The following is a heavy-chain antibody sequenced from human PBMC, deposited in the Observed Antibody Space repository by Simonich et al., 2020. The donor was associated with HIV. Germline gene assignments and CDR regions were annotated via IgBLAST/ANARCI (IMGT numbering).Heavy chain of an antibody. D-gene: IGHD7-27*01. V-gene: IGHV3-7*01. CDR2: IKEDGSVK. Sequence: EVQLVESGGGLVQPGGSLRLSCVASGFTFSNSLMTWVRQAPGKGLEWVANIKEDGSVKNTVASGKGRFTISRDNAKTSRYLQMNSLTAEDTAVYYCARDWGSNALDIWGQGTMVTVSS. CDR1: GFTFSNSL. CDR3: ARDWGSNALDI. J-gene: IGHJ3*02.